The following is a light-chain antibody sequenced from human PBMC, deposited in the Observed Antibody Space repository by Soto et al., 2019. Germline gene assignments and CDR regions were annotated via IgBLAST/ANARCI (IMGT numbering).Light chain of an antibody. CDR3: ETWDSNTRV. J-gene: IGLJ2*01. CDR2: LEGSGSY. V-gene: IGLV4-60*02. Sequence: QSVLTQSSSASASLGSSVKLTCTLSSGHSSYIIAWHQQQPGKAPRYLMKLEGSGSYNKGSGVPDRFSGSSSGADRYLTIAHLQFEDEDDYYCETWDSNTRVFGGGTKLTVL. CDR1: SGHSSYI.